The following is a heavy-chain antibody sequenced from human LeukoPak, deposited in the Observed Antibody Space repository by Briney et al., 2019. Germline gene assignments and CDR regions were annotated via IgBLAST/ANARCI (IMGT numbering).Heavy chain of an antibody. V-gene: IGHV3-11*04. CDR2: ISGSGSST. Sequence: GGSLRLSCVASGFTFSDYHMSWSRQAPGKGLEWVSYISGSGSSTHYADSVKGRFTISRDNAENTLYLQMNSLRAEDTAVYYCARVGYNSEWYIGNWGQGTLVTVSS. CDR1: GFTFSDYH. D-gene: IGHD6-19*01. CDR3: ARVGYNSEWYIGN. J-gene: IGHJ4*02.